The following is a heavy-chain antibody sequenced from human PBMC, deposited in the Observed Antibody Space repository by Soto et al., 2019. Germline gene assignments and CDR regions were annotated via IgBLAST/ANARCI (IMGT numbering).Heavy chain of an antibody. Sequence: QVQLVEYGVGIVRPGASLRRSCVGSGFTFRSYVIHWVRQAPGKGLEWVALTSYDESNKYYDDSVKGRFNIARDNTRNTMDLHMDSLRLQDTALDYGARCGTKGGLEDWGQGTLVSVSS. CDR3: ARCGTKGGLED. D-gene: IGHD1-1*01. J-gene: IGHJ4*02. CDR2: TSYDESNK. V-gene: IGHV3-30*19. CDR1: GFTFRSYV.